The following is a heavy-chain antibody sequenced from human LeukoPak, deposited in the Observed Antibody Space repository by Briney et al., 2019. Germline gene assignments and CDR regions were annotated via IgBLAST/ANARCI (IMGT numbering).Heavy chain of an antibody. D-gene: IGHD3-22*01. J-gene: IGHJ4*02. CDR3: ARSSESYDRSGYYSYYFDY. V-gene: IGHV4-59*02. Sequence: PSETLSLTCTVSGGSVSDYYWSWIRQSPGKGLEWIGYIYYTGTSYNPSLKSRVTISADTSKNQFSLNLSSVTAADTAVYYCARSSESYDRSGYYSYYFDYWGQGTLVTVSS. CDR2: IYYTGT. CDR1: GGSVSDYY.